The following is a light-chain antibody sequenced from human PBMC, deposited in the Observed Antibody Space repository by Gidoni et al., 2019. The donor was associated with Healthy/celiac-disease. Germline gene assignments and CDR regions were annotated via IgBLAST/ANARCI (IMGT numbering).Light chain of an antibody. CDR3: SSYTSSSTPVV. J-gene: IGLJ2*01. CDR2: EVS. Sequence: QSALTQPASVSGSPGPSITLSCPGTSRDVGGYNYVSWYQQHPGKAPKLMIYEVSNRPSGVSNRFSGSKSGNTASLTISGLQAEDEADYYCSSYTSSSTPVVFGGGTKLTVL. CDR1: SRDVGGYNY. V-gene: IGLV2-14*01.